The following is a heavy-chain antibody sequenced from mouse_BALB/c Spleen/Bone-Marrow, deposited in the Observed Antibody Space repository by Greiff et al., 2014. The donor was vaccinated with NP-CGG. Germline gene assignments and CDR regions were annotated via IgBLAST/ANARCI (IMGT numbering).Heavy chain of an antibody. CDR1: GFTFSSYG. V-gene: IGHV5-6*02. CDR2: ISSGGSYT. Sequence: DVMLVESGGDLVKPGGSLKLSCAASGFTFSSYGMSWVRQTPDKRLEWVATISSGGSYTYYPDSVKGRFTISRDNAKNTLYLQMSSLKSEDTAMYYCARGGGAYYGNYWSAYCGPRTLVTVTA. CDR3: ARGGGAYYGNYWSAY. D-gene: IGHD2-10*01. J-gene: IGHJ3*01.